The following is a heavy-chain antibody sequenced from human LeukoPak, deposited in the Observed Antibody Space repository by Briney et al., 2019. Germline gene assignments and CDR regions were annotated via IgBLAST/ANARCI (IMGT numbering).Heavy chain of an antibody. V-gene: IGHV1-69*04. CDR3: ARVGCSSTSCYGDWFDP. D-gene: IGHD2-2*01. J-gene: IGHJ5*02. CDR2: IIPILGIA. Sequence: WASVKVSCKASGGTFSSYAISWVRQAPGQGLEWMGRIIPILGIANYAQKFQGRVMITADKSTSTAYMELSSLRSEDTAVYYCARVGCSSTSCYGDWFDPWGQGTLVTVSS. CDR1: GGTFSSYA.